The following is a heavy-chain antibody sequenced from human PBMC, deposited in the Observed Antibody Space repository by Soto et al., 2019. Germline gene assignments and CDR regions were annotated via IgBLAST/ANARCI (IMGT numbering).Heavy chain of an antibody. CDR1: GGSISSSSYY. CDR3: VRDASVTTGDYYHSYGMDV. V-gene: IGHV4-39*07. J-gene: IGHJ6*02. D-gene: IGHD4-4*01. CDR2: IYYSGST. Sequence: PSETLSLACTVSGGSISSSSYYWGWIRQPPGKGQEWIGSIYYSGSTYYNPSLKSRVTISVDTSKNQFSLKLSSVIVADTAVFYCVRDASVTTGDYYHSYGMDVWGQGTTVTVSS.